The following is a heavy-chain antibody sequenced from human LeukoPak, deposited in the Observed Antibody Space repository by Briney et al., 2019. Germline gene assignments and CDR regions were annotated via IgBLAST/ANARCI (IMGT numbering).Heavy chain of an antibody. J-gene: IGHJ4*02. CDR3: AKDYKGSITMVRGVIDY. Sequence: QPGGSLRLSCAASGFTFSSYWMSWVRQAPGKGLEWVANIKQDGSEKDYVDSVKGRFTISRDNSKNTLYLQMNSLRAEDTAVYYCAKDYKGSITMVRGVIDYWGQGTLVTVSS. V-gene: IGHV3-7*03. D-gene: IGHD3-10*01. CDR1: GFTFSSYW. CDR2: IKQDGSEK.